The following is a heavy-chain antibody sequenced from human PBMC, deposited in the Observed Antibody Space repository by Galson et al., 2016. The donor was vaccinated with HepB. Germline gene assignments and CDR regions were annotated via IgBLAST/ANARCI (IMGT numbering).Heavy chain of an antibody. CDR1: GFTFSDYG. J-gene: IGHJ4*02. V-gene: IGHV3-33*01. D-gene: IGHD3-10*01. Sequence: SLRLSCAASGFTFSDYGMHWVRQPPGKGLGWVASIWHDGSQKFYADSVKGRFTISRDNSKNTVHLQMNSLRAVDTAVYYCARDASGSRADFDYWGQGTLVTVSS. CDR3: ARDASGSRADFDY. CDR2: IWHDGSQK.